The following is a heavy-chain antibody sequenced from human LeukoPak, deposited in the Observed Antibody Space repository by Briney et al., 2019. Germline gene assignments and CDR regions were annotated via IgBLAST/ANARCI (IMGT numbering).Heavy chain of an antibody. CDR2: IYYSGGT. J-gene: IGHJ4*02. V-gene: IGHV4-39*01. D-gene: IGHD3-16*01. CDR1: GGSISSSSYY. Sequence: PSETLSLTCTVSGGSISSSSYYWGWIRQPPGKGLEWIGNIYYSGGTYYNPSLKSRVTISVDTSKNQFSLKLSSVTAADTAVYYCARRSFGKYYFDYWGQGTLVTVSS. CDR3: ARRSFGKYYFDY.